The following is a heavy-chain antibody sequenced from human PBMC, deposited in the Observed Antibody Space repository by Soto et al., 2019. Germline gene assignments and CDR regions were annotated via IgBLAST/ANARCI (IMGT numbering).Heavy chain of an antibody. CDR1: GFTFSSYA. D-gene: IGHD4-17*01. CDR2: ITSDGRT. Sequence: VGSLRLSCAASGFTFSSYAMSWVRQAPGKGLEWVSIITSDGRTYYADSVKGRFTISRDNSKNTVYLQMNSLRAEDTAVYYCAKDYSTVTTDPLSVVLFDYWGQGALVTVSS. J-gene: IGHJ4*02. V-gene: IGHV3-23*01. CDR3: AKDYSTVTTDPLSVVLFDY.